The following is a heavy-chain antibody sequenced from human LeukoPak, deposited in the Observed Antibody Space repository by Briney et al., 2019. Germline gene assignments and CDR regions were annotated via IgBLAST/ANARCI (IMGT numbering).Heavy chain of an antibody. CDR2: INTNNGKP. J-gene: IGHJ4*02. CDR1: GYTFTSYA. Sequence: GASVKVSCKASGYTFTSYAISWVRQAPGQGLEWMGWINTNNGKPTYAQACTGRFVFSLDTSVSTAYLHINNLKSDDSVVYYCARGERQWQLDRGVFDNWGQGTLVTVSS. CDR3: ARGERQWQLDRGVFDN. D-gene: IGHD6-19*01. V-gene: IGHV7-4-1*02.